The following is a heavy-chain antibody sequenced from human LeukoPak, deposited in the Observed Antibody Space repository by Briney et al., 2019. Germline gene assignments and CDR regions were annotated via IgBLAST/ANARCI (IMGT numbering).Heavy chain of an antibody. CDR2: IIPIFNTA. CDR3: ARDEQDSSSWYARWFDP. D-gene: IGHD6-13*01. Sequence: GASAKVSCKASGGTFSSYTISWVRQAPGQGLEWMGGIIPIFNTAHYAQTFQGRVTITADASTSTAYMELNSLRSEDTAVYYCARDEQDSSSWYARWFDPWGQGTLVTVSS. V-gene: IGHV1-69*13. CDR1: GGTFSSYT. J-gene: IGHJ5*02.